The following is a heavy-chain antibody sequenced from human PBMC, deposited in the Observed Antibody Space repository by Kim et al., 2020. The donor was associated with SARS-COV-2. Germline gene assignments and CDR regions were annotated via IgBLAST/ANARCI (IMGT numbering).Heavy chain of an antibody. D-gene: IGHD6-19*01. CDR2: IYNSGST. V-gene: IGHV4-39*01. J-gene: IGHJ4*02. CDR3: ARSSLVAVAGIYVY. Sequence: SETLSLNCSVSGGSISSSSYYWGWIRQPPGKGLEWIGSIYNSGSTYYNPSLKSRVTISVDTSKNQFSLKLSSVTAADTAVYYCARSSLVAVAGIYVYWGQGTLGTVSS. CDR1: GGSISSSSYY.